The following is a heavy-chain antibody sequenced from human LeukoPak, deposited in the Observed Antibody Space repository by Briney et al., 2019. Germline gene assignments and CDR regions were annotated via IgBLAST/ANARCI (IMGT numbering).Heavy chain of an antibody. D-gene: IGHD2-21*02. V-gene: IGHV3-21*01. CDR1: GFTFSNYG. CDR3: AKEKAVVTAIDY. Sequence: GGSLRLSCTASGFTFSNYGMNWVRQAPGKGLEWVSSISSSSSYIYYADSVKGRFTISRDNAKNSLYLQMNSLRAEDTAVYYCAKEKAVVTAIDYWGQGTLVTVSS. CDR2: ISSSSSYI. J-gene: IGHJ4*02.